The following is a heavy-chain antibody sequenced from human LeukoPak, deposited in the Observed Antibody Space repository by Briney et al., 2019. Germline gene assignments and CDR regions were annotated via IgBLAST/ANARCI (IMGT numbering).Heavy chain of an antibody. V-gene: IGHV3-48*03. CDR3: ARDDFAGATDAFDI. D-gene: IGHD1-26*01. CDR2: IGSSGSTI. Sequence: GGSLRLSCEASGFTFSTYEMNWVRQTPGKGLEWVSCIGSSGSTIYYADSVKGRFTISRDNAKNSLYLQMNSLRAEDTAVYYCARDDFAGATDAFDIWGQGTMVTVSS. CDR1: GFTFSTYE. J-gene: IGHJ3*02.